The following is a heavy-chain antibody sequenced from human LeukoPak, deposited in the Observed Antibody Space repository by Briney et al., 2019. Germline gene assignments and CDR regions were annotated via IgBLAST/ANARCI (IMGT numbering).Heavy chain of an antibody. CDR1: GYTFTVYY. CDR3: ARGEMITFGGVIVISTFDI. CDR2: INPTSGGT. V-gene: IGHV1-2*02. D-gene: IGHD3-16*02. Sequence: ASVTVSCKASGYTFTVYYMHWVRQAPGQGLEWMGWINPTSGGTNYAQEFQGRVTMTRDTSISTAYMELSRLTSDDTAVYYCARGEMITFGGVIVISTFDIWGQGTMVTVS. J-gene: IGHJ3*02.